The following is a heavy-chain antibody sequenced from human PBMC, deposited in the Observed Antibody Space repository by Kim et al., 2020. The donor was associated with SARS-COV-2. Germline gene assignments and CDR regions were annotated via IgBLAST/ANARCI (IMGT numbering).Heavy chain of an antibody. CDR1: GGSFSGYY. J-gene: IGHJ4*02. Sequence: SETLSLTCAVYGGSFSGYYWSWIRQPPGKGLEWIGEINHSGSTNYNPSLKSRVTISVDTSKNQFSLKLSSVTAAHTAVYYCARAASITMVRGVISRWGQGTLVTVSS. D-gene: IGHD3-10*01. V-gene: IGHV4-34*01. CDR2: INHSGST. CDR3: ARAASITMVRGVISR.